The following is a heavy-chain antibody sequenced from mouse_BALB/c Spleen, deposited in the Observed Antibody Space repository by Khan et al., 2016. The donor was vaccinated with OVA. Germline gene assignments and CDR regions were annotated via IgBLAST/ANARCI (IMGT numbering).Heavy chain of an antibody. Sequence: QIQLVQSGPELKKPGETVRISCKASGYTFTTAGMQWVQKMPGKGLKWIGWINTHSGVPKYAEDFKGRFAFSLETSASTVYLQISNLKNEDTATFCGARSDWSRAMDYWGQGTSVTVSA. CDR3: ARSDWSRAMDY. V-gene: IGHV9-4*02. J-gene: IGHJ4*01. CDR1: GYTFTTAG. D-gene: IGHD4-1*01. CDR2: INTHSGVP.